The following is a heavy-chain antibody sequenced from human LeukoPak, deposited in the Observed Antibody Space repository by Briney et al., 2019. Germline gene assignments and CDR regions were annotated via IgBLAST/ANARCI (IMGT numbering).Heavy chain of an antibody. J-gene: IGHJ4*02. CDR2: IYHSGTT. Sequence: KASETLSLTCTVSGGSISSSSDYWGWVRQPPWKGLEWIGNIYHSGTTYYSPSLRSRVTISVDTSKNHFSLKLRSVTAADTAVYYCARQDRRGYNYGHDFDYWGQGTLVTVSS. D-gene: IGHD5-18*01. CDR3: ARQDRRGYNYGHDFDY. V-gene: IGHV4-39*01. CDR1: GGSISSSSDY.